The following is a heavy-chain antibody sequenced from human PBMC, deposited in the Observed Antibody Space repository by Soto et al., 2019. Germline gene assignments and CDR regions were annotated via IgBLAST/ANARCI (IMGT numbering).Heavy chain of an antibody. CDR2: IIPIFGTA. CDR1: GGTFSYA. V-gene: IGHV1-69*13. J-gene: IGHJ4*02. D-gene: IGHD6-6*01. Sequence: SVKVSCKASGGTFSYAISWVRQAPGQGLEWMGGIIPIFGTANYAQKFQGRVTITADESTSTAYMELSSLRSEDTAVYYCARGGGSSTSNFDYWGQGTLVTVSS. CDR3: ARGGGSSTSNFDY.